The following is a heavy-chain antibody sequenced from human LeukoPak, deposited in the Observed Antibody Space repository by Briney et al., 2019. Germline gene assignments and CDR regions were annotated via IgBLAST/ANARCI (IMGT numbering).Heavy chain of an antibody. V-gene: IGHV4-59*01. D-gene: IGHD3-10*01. CDR2: IYYSGTT. CDR3: ARVLRPMASQYYFDY. J-gene: IGHJ4*02. CDR1: GASINTYY. Sequence: SETLSLTCTVSGASINTYYWSWIRQPPGKGLEWIGYIYYSGTTSYNPSLKTRVTISIDTSKNQFSLKLSSVSAADTAVYYCARVLRPMASQYYFDYWGQGTLVTVSS.